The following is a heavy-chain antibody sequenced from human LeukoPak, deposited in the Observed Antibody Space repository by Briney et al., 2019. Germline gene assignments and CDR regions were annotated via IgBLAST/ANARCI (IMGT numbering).Heavy chain of an antibody. V-gene: IGHV3-11*01. D-gene: IGHD4-11*01. CDR3: ARSDYPFDY. CDR2: IGSSGSTI. CDR1: GFTFSYYY. Sequence: GGSLRLSCAASGFTFSYYYISWIRQAPGKGLEWVSNIGSSGSTINYADSVKGRFSISRYNAKNSLYLQMNSLRAEDTAVYYCARSDYPFDYWGQGTLVTVSS. J-gene: IGHJ4*02.